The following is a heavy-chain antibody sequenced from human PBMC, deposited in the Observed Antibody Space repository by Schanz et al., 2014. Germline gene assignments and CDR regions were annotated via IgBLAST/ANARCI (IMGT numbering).Heavy chain of an antibody. CDR3: AKDHPSSGWPAFDV. J-gene: IGHJ4*02. CDR1: GFTFFGSFA. V-gene: IGHV3-23*04. D-gene: IGHD6-19*01. Sequence: EVRLVESGGGLGQPGGSLRLSCVASGFTFFGSFAMSWVRQAPGKGLEWVSGMSGSGSTADYADFVKGRFSISRDLSSNTLYLQMNSLRADDSAIYYCAKDHPSSGWPAFDVWGQGTQVTVSS. CDR2: MSGSGSTA.